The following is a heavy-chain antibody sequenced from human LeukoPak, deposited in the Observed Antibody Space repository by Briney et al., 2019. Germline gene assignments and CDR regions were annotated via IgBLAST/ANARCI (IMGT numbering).Heavy chain of an antibody. Sequence: SETLSLTCTVSDDSIRTHYWSWIRQPPGKGLECIGYVYFSGITNYNPSLKSRVTMSVDTSKNQLPMNLSSVTAADTAVYSCARTARLLDSWGQGTLVTVSS. CDR2: VYFSGIT. CDR3: ARTARLLDS. CDR1: DDSIRTHY. V-gene: IGHV4-4*09. J-gene: IGHJ4*02. D-gene: IGHD2-21*01.